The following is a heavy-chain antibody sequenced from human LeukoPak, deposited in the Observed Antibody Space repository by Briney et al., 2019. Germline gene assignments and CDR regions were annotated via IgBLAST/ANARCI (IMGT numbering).Heavy chain of an antibody. CDR2: IYYSGST. CDR1: GGSISSYY. V-gene: IGHV4-59*01. D-gene: IGHD2-2*01. Sequence: SETLSPTCTVSGGSISSYYWSWIRQPPGKGLEWIGYIYYSGSTNYNPSLKSRVTISVDTSKNQFSLKLSSVTAADTAVYYCARGWTSSTSNTYYFDYWGQGTLVTVSS. CDR3: ARGWTSSTSNTYYFDY. J-gene: IGHJ4*02.